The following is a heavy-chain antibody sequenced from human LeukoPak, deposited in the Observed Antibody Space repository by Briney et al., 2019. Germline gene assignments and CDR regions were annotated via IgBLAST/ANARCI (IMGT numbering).Heavy chain of an antibody. CDR1: DGSISSYH. CDR3: ARETYYDSSGSPSPRGMDV. CDR2: IFYSGST. Sequence: SETLSLTCTVSDGSISSYHWNWIRQPPGKGLEWIGYIFYSGSTNYSPSLKSRVTISVDTSKNQFSLKLNSVTAADTAVYYCARETYYDSSGSPSPRGMDVWGQGTTVTVSS. V-gene: IGHV4-59*01. D-gene: IGHD3-22*01. J-gene: IGHJ6*02.